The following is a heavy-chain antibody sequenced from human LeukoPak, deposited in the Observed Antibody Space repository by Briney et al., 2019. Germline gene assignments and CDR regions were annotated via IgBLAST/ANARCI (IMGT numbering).Heavy chain of an antibody. Sequence: GGSLRLSCAASGFTISDYNMNWVPQAPGKGLEWISYISGTSSTISYADSVKGRFTISRDNAKNSLYLQMHSLRAEDTAVYYCARGLHITLSGWHFDLWGRGALVTVSS. CDR3: ARGLHITLSGWHFDL. D-gene: IGHD1-14*01. V-gene: IGHV3-48*04. CDR2: ISGTSSTI. J-gene: IGHJ2*01. CDR1: GFTISDYN.